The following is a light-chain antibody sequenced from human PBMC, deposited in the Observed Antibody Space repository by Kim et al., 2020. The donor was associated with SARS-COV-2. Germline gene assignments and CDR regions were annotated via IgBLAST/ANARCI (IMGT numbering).Light chain of an antibody. CDR1: NSNIGKNY. J-gene: IGLJ3*02. CDR3: GAWDDSLNVVL. V-gene: IGLV1-51*01. Sequence: QSVLTQPPSVSAAPGQKVTISCSGSNSNIGKNYVSWYQQLPGTAPKFLIYKNDNRPSGIPDRFSGSKSGTSATLGITGLQAGDEADYYCGAWDDSLNVVLFGGGTQLTVL. CDR2: KND.